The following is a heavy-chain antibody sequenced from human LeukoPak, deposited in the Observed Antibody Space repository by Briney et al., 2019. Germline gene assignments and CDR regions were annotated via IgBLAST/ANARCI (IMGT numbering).Heavy chain of an antibody. D-gene: IGHD5-12*01. Sequence: GGSLRLSCAASGFTFSIYWMSWVRQAPGKGLEWVANIKQDGGEKYYVDSVKGRFTLSRDNAKNSLYLQMNSLRAEDTAVYYCARDVLGYIVATSPFDYWGQGTLVTVSS. V-gene: IGHV3-7*01. J-gene: IGHJ4*02. CDR1: GFTFSIYW. CDR3: ARDVLGYIVATSPFDY. CDR2: IKQDGGEK.